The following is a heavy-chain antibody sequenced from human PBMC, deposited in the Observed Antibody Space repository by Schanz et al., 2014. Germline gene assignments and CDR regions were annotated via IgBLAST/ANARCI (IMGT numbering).Heavy chain of an antibody. CDR3: AYYDVLTGFDY. V-gene: IGHV3-23*01. CDR2: ISGRGGRT. J-gene: IGHJ4*02. D-gene: IGHD3-9*01. CDR1: GITFSNHA. Sequence: EVQLLESGGGLVQPGGSLRLSCAASGITFSNHAMSWVRQAPGKGLEWVSAISGRGGRTYYADSVKGRFTISRDNSKNTLYLQINNLRAEDTAVYYCAYYDVLTGFDYWGQGTLVTVSS.